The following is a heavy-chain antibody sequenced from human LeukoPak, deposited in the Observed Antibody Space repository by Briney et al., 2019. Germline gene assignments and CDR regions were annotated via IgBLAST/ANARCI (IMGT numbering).Heavy chain of an antibody. D-gene: IGHD3-10*01. CDR3: TKGGWGTVLDY. Sequence: GGSLRLSCAASGFTFGYHALSWVRQAPEKRLEWVAAISGDGVNTYYADSLKGRLTISRDNSKNTLYLQMSSLRADDTAVHYCTKGGWGTVLDYWGQGTLVTVSS. CDR2: ISGDGVNT. J-gene: IGHJ4*02. CDR1: GFTFGYHA. V-gene: IGHV3-23*01.